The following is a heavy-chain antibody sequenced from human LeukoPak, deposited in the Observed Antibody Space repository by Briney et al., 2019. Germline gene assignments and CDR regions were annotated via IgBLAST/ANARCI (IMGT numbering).Heavy chain of an antibody. J-gene: IGHJ4*02. Sequence: ASVKVSCKASGYTFTSYGISWVRQAPGQGLEWMGWISAYNGNTNYAQKFQGRVTMTRDTSISTAYMELSSLRSEDTAVYYCARGSEVNRYTGSLDYWGQGTLVTVSS. CDR2: ISAYNGNT. V-gene: IGHV1-18*01. D-gene: IGHD1-26*01. CDR3: ARGSEVNRYTGSLDY. CDR1: GYTFTSYG.